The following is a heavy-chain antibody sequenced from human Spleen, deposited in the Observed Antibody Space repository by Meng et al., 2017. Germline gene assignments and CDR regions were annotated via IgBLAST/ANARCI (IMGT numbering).Heavy chain of an antibody. V-gene: IGHV3-30*04. J-gene: IGHJ4*02. CDR3: ARDQIGIYFDH. CDR2: ISYDGSNT. CDR1: GFIFNNFA. Sequence: GGSLRLSCVASGFIFNNFAMHWVRQAPGKGLEWVAVISYDGSNTYYVDSVKGRFTISRDNSKNTVYLQVNSLRPEDTAVYYCARDQIGIYFDHWGQGTLVTVSS.